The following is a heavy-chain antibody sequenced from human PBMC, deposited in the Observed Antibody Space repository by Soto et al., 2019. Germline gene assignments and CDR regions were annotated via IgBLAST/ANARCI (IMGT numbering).Heavy chain of an antibody. D-gene: IGHD3-10*02. J-gene: IGHJ5*01. V-gene: IGHV4-59*01. CDR3: ASMIGDPVLSFDS. CDR1: GGSISSYY. CDR2: IFYSGST. Sequence: QVQLQESGPGLVKPSETLSLTCTVSGGSISSYYWSWIRQPPGKGLEWIGFIFYSGSTSYNPSLKTRVTISRDTSEYQFSLKLNSVTAEDTAVYYCASMIGDPVLSFDSWGQGTLVAVSS.